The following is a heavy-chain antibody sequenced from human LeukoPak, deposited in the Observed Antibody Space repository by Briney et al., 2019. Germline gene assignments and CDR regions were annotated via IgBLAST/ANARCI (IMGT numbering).Heavy chain of an antibody. CDR2: IKQDGSET. J-gene: IGHJ4*02. Sequence: GGSLRLSCAASGITISNHWMTWVRQAPGKGLEWVANIKQDGSETYYVDSVKGRFTISRGNAKNSLFLQMNSLRAEDTAVYYCAGWAYSSSWYWIDYWGRGTLVTVSS. CDR3: AGWAYSSSWYWIDY. D-gene: IGHD6-13*01. V-gene: IGHV3-7*01. CDR1: GITISNHW.